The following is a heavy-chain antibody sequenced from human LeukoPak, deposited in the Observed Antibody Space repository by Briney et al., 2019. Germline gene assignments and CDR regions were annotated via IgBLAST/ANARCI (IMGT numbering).Heavy chain of an antibody. CDR1: GDSVTSNNW. CDR3: ARQLVPAAGFDP. V-gene: IGHV4-4*02. Sequence: PSGTLSLTCAVSGDSVTSNNWWTWVRQPPGLGLEWIGEIYQSGTTHYKSSLKSHITISLDKSKNQFSLRLTSVTAADTAIYYCARQLVPAAGFDPWGRGTLVTVSS. J-gene: IGHJ5*02. D-gene: IGHD2-2*01. CDR2: IYQSGTT.